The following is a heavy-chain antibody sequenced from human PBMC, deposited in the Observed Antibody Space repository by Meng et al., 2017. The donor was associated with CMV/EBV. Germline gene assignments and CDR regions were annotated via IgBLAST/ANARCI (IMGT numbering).Heavy chain of an antibody. Sequence: SQTLSLTCTVSGGSISSSSSYWGWIRQPPGKGLEWIGSIYYSGSTYYNPSLKGRFTISVDTSKNQFALKLSSVTAADTAVYYCASTGRLAPYYYYGMDVWGQGTMVTVSS. CDR2: IYYSGST. V-gene: IGHV4-39*01. CDR3: ASTGRLAPYYYYGMDV. J-gene: IGHJ6*02. CDR1: GGSISSSSSY. D-gene: IGHD3-9*01.